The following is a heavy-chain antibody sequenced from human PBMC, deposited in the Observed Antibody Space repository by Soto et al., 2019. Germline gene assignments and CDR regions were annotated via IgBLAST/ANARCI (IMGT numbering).Heavy chain of an antibody. J-gene: IGHJ6*02. CDR2: ISYDGSNK. Sequence: GGSLRLSCAASGFTFSSYGMHWVRQAPGKGLEWVAVISYDGSNKYYADSVKGRFTISRDNSKNTLYLQMNSLRAEDTAVYYCAKDPGVTIFGVVSRRYGMDVWGQGTTVTAP. V-gene: IGHV3-30*18. CDR3: AKDPGVTIFGVVSRRYGMDV. D-gene: IGHD3-3*01. CDR1: GFTFSSYG.